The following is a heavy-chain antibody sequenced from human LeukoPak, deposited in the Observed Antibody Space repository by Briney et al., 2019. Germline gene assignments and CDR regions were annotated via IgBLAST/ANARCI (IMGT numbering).Heavy chain of an antibody. D-gene: IGHD3-22*01. V-gene: IGHV3-30-3*01. CDR1: GFTFSSYA. Sequence: GGSLRLSCAASGFTFSSYAMHWVRQAPGKGLEWVAVISYDGSNKYYADSVKGRFTISRDNSKNTLYLQMNSLRAEDTAVYHCARVQGAIYYDSSGYPLPPDYWGQGTLVTVSS. CDR3: ARVQGAIYYDSSGYPLPPDY. CDR2: ISYDGSNK. J-gene: IGHJ4*02.